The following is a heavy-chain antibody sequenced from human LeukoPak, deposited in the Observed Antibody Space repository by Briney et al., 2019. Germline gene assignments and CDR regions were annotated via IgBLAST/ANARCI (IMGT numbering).Heavy chain of an antibody. J-gene: IGHJ5*02. D-gene: IGHD4-17*01. CDR2: ISSSSSYT. CDR1: GFTFSDYY. CDR3: AKPDYGDYGLTWFDP. Sequence: GGSLRLSCAASGFTFSDYYMSWSRQAPGKGLEWVSYISSSSSYTNYADSVKGRFTISRDNSKNTLYLQMNSLRAEDTAVYYCAKPDYGDYGLTWFDPWGQGTLVTVSS. V-gene: IGHV3-11*06.